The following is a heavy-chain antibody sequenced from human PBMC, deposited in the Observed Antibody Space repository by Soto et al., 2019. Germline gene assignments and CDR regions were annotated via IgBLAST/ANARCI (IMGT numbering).Heavy chain of an antibody. Sequence: QVQLQESGPGLVKPSQTLSLTSSVSGASISSGGYYWNWIRQHPGKGLEWIGYIYYSGTTYYNPSLKSRVTISVDTSKNQFSLKLSSVTAADTAEYYCAASCVGCGGFNYYGMDVWGQGTTVTVSS. CDR1: GASISSGGYY. D-gene: IGHD2-21*01. J-gene: IGHJ6*02. V-gene: IGHV4-31*03. CDR2: IYYSGTT. CDR3: AASCVGCGGFNYYGMDV.